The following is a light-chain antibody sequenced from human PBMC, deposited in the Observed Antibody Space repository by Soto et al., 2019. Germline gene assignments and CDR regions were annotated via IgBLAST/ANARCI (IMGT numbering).Light chain of an antibody. V-gene: IGLV2-14*01. Sequence: QSALTQPAPVSGSPGQSITISCTGTSSDVGGYNYVSWYQQHPGKAPKLMIYDVSNRPSGVSNRFSGSKSGNTASLTISGLQAEDEADYYCSSYTSSGTYVFGTGTKVTVL. CDR2: DVS. CDR1: SSDVGGYNY. J-gene: IGLJ1*01. CDR3: SSYTSSGTYV.